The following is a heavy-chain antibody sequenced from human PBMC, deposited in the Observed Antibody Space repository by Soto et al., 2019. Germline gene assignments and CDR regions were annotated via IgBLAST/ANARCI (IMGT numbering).Heavy chain of an antibody. J-gene: IGHJ4*02. V-gene: IGHV3-23*01. CDR3: AKEAGTYWGGPIDY. Sequence: PGGSLRLSCAAFGFTFSTYAMNWVRQAPGKGLEWVSTISGTGGSTYYADSVKGRFTISRDNSKNTLYLQMNSLSAEDTAMYYCAKEAGTYWGGPIDYWGQGALVTVSS. D-gene: IGHD1-26*01. CDR2: ISGTGGST. CDR1: GFTFSTYA.